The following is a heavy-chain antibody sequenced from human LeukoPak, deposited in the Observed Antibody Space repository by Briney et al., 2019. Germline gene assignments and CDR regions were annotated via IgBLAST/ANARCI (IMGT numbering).Heavy chain of an antibody. CDR3: ARERGYYGPEYYYGMDV. CDR2: VYSNGGT. D-gene: IGHD3-3*01. CDR1: GGSITNYY. V-gene: IGHV4-4*08. J-gene: IGHJ6*02. Sequence: ASGTLSLTCTVSGGSITNYYWSWVRQPPGKGLEWIGYVYSNGGTNYNSSLKSRVTISIDTSKNQFSLKVSSVTAADTAVYFCARERGYYGPEYYYGMDVWGQGTTVTVSS.